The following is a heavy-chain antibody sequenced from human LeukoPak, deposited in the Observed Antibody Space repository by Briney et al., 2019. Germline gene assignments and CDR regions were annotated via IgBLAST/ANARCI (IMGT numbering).Heavy chain of an antibody. J-gene: IGHJ4*02. D-gene: IGHD3-16*02. CDR2: ISPYNGNI. CDR3: ARDWVRYCSTASCLLQFDS. V-gene: IGHV1-18*01. CDR1: GYTFSSHG. Sequence: ASVKVSCKAYGYTFSSHGISWVRQAPGQGLEWMGWISPYNGNINSEQKLQGRLTMATDTSTNTAYMELRGLRSDDTAVYYCARDWVRYCSTASCLLQFDSWGQGTLVTVSS.